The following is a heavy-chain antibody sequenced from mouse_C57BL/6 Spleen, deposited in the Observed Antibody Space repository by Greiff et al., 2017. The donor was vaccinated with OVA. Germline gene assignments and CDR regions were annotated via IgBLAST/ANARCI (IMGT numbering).Heavy chain of an antibody. V-gene: IGHV14-3*01. CDR2: IDPANGNT. CDR1: GFNIKNTY. Sequence: EVQLQQSVAELVRPGASVKLSCTASGFNIKNTYMHWVKQRPEQGLEWIGRIDPANGNTKYAPKFQGKATITAATSSNTAYLQLSSLTSEDTAIYYCASWDYYGSSYGAYWGQGTLVTVSA. CDR3: ASWDYYGSSYGAY. D-gene: IGHD1-1*01. J-gene: IGHJ3*01.